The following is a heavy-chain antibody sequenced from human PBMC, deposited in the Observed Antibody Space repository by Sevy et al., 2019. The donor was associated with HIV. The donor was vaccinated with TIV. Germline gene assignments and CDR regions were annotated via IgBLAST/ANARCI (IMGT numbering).Heavy chain of an antibody. J-gene: IGHJ6*02. D-gene: IGHD5-18*01. Sequence: SETLSLTCAVYGGSFSGYYWSWIRQPPGKGLEWIGEINHSGSTNYNPSLKSRVTISVDTSKNLFSLKLSSVTAADTAVYYCARGGYSYGYSFGAYYYGMDVWGQGTTVTVSS. CDR3: ARGGYSYGYSFGAYYYGMDV. CDR2: INHSGST. CDR1: GGSFSGYY. V-gene: IGHV4-34*01.